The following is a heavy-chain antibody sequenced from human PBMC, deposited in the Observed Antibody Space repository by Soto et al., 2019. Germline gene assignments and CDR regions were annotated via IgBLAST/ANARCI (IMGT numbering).Heavy chain of an antibody. Sequence: TSETLSLTCTVSGGSISSYYWSWIRQPPGKGLEWIGYIYYSGSTNYNPSLKSRVTISVDTSKNQFSLKLSSVTAADTAVYYCASTRGGYSSSWYDYWGQGTLVTVS. CDR2: IYYSGST. CDR1: GGSISSYY. D-gene: IGHD6-13*01. J-gene: IGHJ4*02. V-gene: IGHV4-59*01. CDR3: ASTRGGYSSSWYDY.